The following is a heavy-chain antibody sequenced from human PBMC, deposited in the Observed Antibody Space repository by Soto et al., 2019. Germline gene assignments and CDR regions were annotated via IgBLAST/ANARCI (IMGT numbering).Heavy chain of an antibody. V-gene: IGHV3-30*18. CDR1: GFTFSSYG. Sequence: GSLRLSCAASGFTFSSYGMHWVRQAPGKGLEWVAVISYDGSNKYYADSVKGRFTISRDNSKNTLYLQMNSLRAEDTAVYYCAKDEYSNSYYYYGMDVWGQGTTVTVSS. CDR3: AKDEYSNSYYYYGMDV. CDR2: ISYDGSNK. J-gene: IGHJ6*02. D-gene: IGHD4-4*01.